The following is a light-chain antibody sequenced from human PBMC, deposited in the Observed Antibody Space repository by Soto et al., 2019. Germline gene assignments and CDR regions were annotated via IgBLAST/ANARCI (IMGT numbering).Light chain of an antibody. CDR2: GAS. V-gene: IGKV3-15*01. J-gene: IGKJ1*01. CDR1: QSVSSN. CDR3: QQYNNWPTT. Sequence: EIVMTKSPATLSVSPGERATLSCRASQSVSSNLAWYQQKPGQAPRLLIYGASTRATGIPARFSGSGSGTEFTLTISSLQSEDFAVYYCQQYNNWPTTFGQGT.